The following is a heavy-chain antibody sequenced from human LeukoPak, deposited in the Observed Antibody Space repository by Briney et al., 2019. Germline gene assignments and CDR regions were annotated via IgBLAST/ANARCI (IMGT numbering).Heavy chain of an antibody. J-gene: IGHJ4*02. CDR1: GFTFSNYD. Sequence: PGGSLRLSCAASGFTFSNYDMHWVRQATGKGLEWVSAIGTAGDTYYSGSVKGRFTISRENAKTSLYLQMNSLKAGDTAVYYCARGGWFGELLRPFDYWGQGSLITVSS. CDR3: ARGGWFGELLRPFDY. D-gene: IGHD3-10*01. CDR2: IGTAGDT. V-gene: IGHV3-13*01.